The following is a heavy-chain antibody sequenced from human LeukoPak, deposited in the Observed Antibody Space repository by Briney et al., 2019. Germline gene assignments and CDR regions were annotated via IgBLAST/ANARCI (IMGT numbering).Heavy chain of an antibody. Sequence: GGSRRLSCAASGFTVSSKYMTWVRQAPGKGLEWVSVIYSGGATYYIDSVKGRFTISRDNSKNTLYVQVNSLGTEDTAAYYCAKGSYYDSSGSFYFDYWGQGTLVTVSS. J-gene: IGHJ4*02. CDR1: GFTVSSKY. CDR2: IYSGGAT. V-gene: IGHV3-53*01. CDR3: AKGSYYDSSGSFYFDY. D-gene: IGHD3-22*01.